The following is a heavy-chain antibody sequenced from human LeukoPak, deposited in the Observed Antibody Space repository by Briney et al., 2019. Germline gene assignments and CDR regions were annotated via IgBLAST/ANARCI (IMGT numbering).Heavy chain of an antibody. D-gene: IGHD3-3*01. V-gene: IGHV4-34*01. CDR1: GGSFSGYY. J-gene: IGHJ4*02. Sequence: SETLSLTCAVHGGSFSGYYWSWIRQPPGKGLEWIGEINHSGSTNYNPSLKSRVTISVDTSKNQFSLKLSSVTAADTAVYYCAGSITIFGLDYWGQGTLVTVSS. CDR2: INHSGST. CDR3: AGSITIFGLDY.